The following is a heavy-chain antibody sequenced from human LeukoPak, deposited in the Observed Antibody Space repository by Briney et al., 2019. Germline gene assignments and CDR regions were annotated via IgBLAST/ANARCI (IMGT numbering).Heavy chain of an antibody. CDR3: AKVYYDFWSGYYDY. D-gene: IGHD3-3*01. CDR2: ISYDGSNK. Sequence: GGSLRLSCAASGFTFRIYAMHWVRQAPGKGLEWVAVISYDGSNKYYADSVKGRFTISRDNSKNTLYLQMSSLRAEDTAVYYCAKVYYDFWSGYYDYWGQGTLVTVSS. J-gene: IGHJ4*02. V-gene: IGHV3-30*18. CDR1: GFTFRIYA.